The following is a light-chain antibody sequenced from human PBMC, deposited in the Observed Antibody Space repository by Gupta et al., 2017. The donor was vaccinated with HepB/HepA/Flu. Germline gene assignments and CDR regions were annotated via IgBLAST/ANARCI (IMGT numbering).Light chain of an antibody. V-gene: IGKV1-5*03. CDR1: QSIRSW. CDR3: HQYNSFSAWT. J-gene: IGKJ1*01. CDR2: KAS. Sequence: DIQMTQSPSTLSASVGERVTITCRASQSIRSWLAWYQQKPGKAPKLLIYKASNLESGVPSRFSGGGSGTEFTLTISSLQPDDFATYYCHQYNSFSAWTFGLGTKVEIK.